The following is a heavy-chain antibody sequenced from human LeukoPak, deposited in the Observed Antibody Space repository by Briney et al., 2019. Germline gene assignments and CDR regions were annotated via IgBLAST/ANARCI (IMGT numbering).Heavy chain of an antibody. D-gene: IGHD6-6*01. J-gene: IGHJ4*02. V-gene: IGHV3-30*04. CDR3: AKDRKYSSFFDY. Sequence: GGSLRLSCAASGFTLSNYAMHWVRQAPGKGLEWVAIITYDGSNKDYADVVKGRFTISRDNSKNTLYLQMNSLRAEDTAVYYCAKDRKYSSFFDYWGQGTLVTVSS. CDR2: ITYDGSNK. CDR1: GFTLSNYA.